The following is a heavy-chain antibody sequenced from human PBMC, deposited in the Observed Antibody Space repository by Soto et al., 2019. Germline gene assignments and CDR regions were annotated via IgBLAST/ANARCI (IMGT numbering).Heavy chain of an antibody. J-gene: IGHJ4*02. CDR2: ISSSGNTV. D-gene: IGHD3-10*01. CDR1: GFTFSYYY. CDR3: ARDSRVYYGSGSSVDG. Sequence: GGSLRLSCAASGFTFSYYYMSWIRQAPGKGLEWVSYISSSGNTVYYADSVEGRFTISRDNAQNSLYLQMNSLRAEDTAVYYCARDSRVYYGSGSSVDGWGQGTLVTVSS. V-gene: IGHV3-11*01.